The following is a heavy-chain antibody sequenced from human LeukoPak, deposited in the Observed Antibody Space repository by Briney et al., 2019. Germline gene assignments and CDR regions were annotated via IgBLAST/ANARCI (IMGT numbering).Heavy chain of an antibody. Sequence: ASVKVSCKASGGTFSSYAISWVRQAPGQGLEWMGRIIPILGIANYAQKFQGRVTITADKSTSTAYMELGSLRSEDTAVYYCARPRVEWSYYFDYWGQGTLVTVSS. J-gene: IGHJ4*02. V-gene: IGHV1-69*04. CDR1: GGTFSSYA. CDR3: ARPRVEWSYYFDY. CDR2: IIPILGIA. D-gene: IGHD3-10*01.